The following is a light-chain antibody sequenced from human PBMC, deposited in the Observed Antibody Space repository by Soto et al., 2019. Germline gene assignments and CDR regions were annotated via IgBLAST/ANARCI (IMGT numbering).Light chain of an antibody. J-gene: IGKJ2*01. CDR2: GAS. CDR3: QHRGKWPRT. V-gene: IGKV3-11*01. Sequence: EIVLTQSPATLSLSPGGRATLSCRASQSVSSYLAWYQQKPGQAPRLLIYGASNRATGIPARFSGSGSGTDFSLTISSLESEDFAVYYCQHRGKWPRTFGQGTKLEIK. CDR1: QSVSSY.